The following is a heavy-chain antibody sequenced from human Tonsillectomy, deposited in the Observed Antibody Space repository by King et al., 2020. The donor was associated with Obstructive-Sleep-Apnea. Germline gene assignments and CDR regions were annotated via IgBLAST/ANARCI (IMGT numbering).Heavy chain of an antibody. CDR2: IYYSGST. V-gene: IGHV4-39*07. CDR1: GGSISSSSYY. CDR3: ARAFYSSYLPQAFDH. Sequence: LQLQESGPRLVKPSETLSLTCTVSGGSISSSSYYWGWIHQPPGKGLEWIGSIYYSGSTYYNPSFESRVTISVNTSKNQLSLKLSSVTAADTAVYYCARAFYSSYLPQAFDHWGQGTLVTVSS. D-gene: IGHD6-19*01. J-gene: IGHJ4*02.